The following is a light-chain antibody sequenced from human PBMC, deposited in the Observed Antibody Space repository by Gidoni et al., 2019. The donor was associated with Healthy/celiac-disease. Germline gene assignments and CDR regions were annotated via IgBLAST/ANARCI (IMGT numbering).Light chain of an antibody. CDR3: QAWDSSTAV. Sequence: SYKLTQPPSVSVSPGHTSSITCSGDKFGDKYACWYQQKPGQSPVLVIYQDSKRPSGIPERLSGSNSGNTATLTISGTQAMDEADYYCQAWDSSTAVFGGGTKLTVL. CDR2: QDS. CDR1: KFGDKY. J-gene: IGLJ2*01. V-gene: IGLV3-1*01.